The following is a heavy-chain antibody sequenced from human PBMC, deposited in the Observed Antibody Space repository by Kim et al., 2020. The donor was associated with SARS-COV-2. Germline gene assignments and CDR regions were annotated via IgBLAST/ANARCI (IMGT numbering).Heavy chain of an antibody. CDR3: ARDLVGAVADHIDY. V-gene: IGHV4-4*02. D-gene: IGHD6-19*01. Sequence: NPSLKSRVTISVDKSKNQFSLKLSSVTAADTAVYYCARDLVGAVADHIDYWGQGTLVTVSS. J-gene: IGHJ4*02.